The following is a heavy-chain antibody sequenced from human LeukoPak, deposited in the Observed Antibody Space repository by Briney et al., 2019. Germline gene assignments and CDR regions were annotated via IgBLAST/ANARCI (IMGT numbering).Heavy chain of an antibody. D-gene: IGHD2-2*01. Sequence: GGSLRLSCAASGFTFSSYALSWVRQAPGKGLEWVSAISGSGGSTYYADSVKGRFTMSRDNSKNTLYLQMNSLRAEDTAVYYCAKSLVPQDYFDYWGQGTLVTVSS. J-gene: IGHJ4*02. CDR2: ISGSGGST. CDR3: AKSLVPQDYFDY. CDR1: GFTFSSYA. V-gene: IGHV3-23*01.